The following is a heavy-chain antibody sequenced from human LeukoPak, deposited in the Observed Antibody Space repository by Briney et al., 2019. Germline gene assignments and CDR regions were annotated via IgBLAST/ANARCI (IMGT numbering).Heavy chain of an antibody. Sequence: PGGPLRLSCAASGFIFDNFAMSWVRQAPGKGLEWVSYISSSSSTIYYADSVKGRFTISRDNAKNSLYLQMNSLRAEDTAVYYCARPQHLYGSGSYIFDYWGQGTLVTVSS. D-gene: IGHD3-10*01. J-gene: IGHJ4*02. V-gene: IGHV3-48*04. CDR2: ISSSSSTI. CDR3: ARPQHLYGSGSYIFDY. CDR1: GFIFDNFA.